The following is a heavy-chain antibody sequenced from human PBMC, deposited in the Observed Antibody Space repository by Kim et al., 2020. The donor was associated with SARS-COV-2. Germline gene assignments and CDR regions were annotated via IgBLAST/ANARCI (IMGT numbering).Heavy chain of an antibody. V-gene: IGHV7-4-1*02. CDR2: INTNTGNP. J-gene: IGHJ6*02. Sequence: ASVKVSCKASGYTFTSYAMNWVRQAPGQGLEWMGWINTNTGNPTYAQGFTGRFVFSLDTSVSTAYLQISSLKAEDTAVYYCARVALSGSYYDYYGMDVWGQGTTVTVSS. CDR1: GYTFTSYA. D-gene: IGHD1-26*01. CDR3: ARVALSGSYYDYYGMDV.